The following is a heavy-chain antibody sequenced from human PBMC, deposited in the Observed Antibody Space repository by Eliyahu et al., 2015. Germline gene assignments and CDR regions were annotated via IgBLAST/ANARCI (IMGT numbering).Heavy chain of an antibody. J-gene: IGHJ2*01. D-gene: IGHD6-6*01. CDR3: ARSSGSSYMWYFDL. V-gene: IGHV5-51*01. Sequence: EVQLVQSGAEVKKPGEYLKISCKASGYXFTTYWIGWVRQMPGKGLGWMGVIYPGDSDTKYSPSLRGQVTISADKSISTAYLQWSRLEASDTAMYYCARSSGSSYMWYFDLWGRGTQVTVSS. CDR1: GYXFTTYW. CDR2: IYPGDSDT.